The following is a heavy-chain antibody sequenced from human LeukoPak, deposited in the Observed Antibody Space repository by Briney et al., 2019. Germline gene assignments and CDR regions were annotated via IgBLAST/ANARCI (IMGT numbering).Heavy chain of an antibody. CDR3: AKGYSRSWYGAIDY. Sequence: GRSLRLSCAASGFTFDDYAMPWVRQAPGKGLEWVQGISWNSGSIGYADSVKGRFTISRDNAKNSLYLQVNSLRAEDTALYYCAKGYSRSWYGAIDYWGQGTLVTVSS. CDR1: GFTFDDYA. D-gene: IGHD6-13*01. J-gene: IGHJ4*02. CDR2: ISWNSGSI. V-gene: IGHV3-9*01.